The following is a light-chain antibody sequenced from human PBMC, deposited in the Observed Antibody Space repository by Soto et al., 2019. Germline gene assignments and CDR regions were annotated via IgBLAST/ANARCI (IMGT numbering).Light chain of an antibody. CDR1: SSDVGSYNR. CDR3: SSYTSSSTV. V-gene: IGLV2-18*02. J-gene: IGLJ2*01. Sequence: QSALTQPPSVSGSPGQSVTISCTGTSSDVGSYNRVSWYQQPPGTAPKLMIYEVSNRPSGVPDRFSGSKSGNTASLTISGLQAEDDADYYCSSYTSSSTVFGGGTKLTVL. CDR2: EVS.